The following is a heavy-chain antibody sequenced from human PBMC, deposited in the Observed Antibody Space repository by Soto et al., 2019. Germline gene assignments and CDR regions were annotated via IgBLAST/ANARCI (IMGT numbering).Heavy chain of an antibody. J-gene: IGHJ3*02. D-gene: IGHD1-26*01. Sequence: QVQLQASGPGLVKSSQTLSLTCTVSGGSIRTGGYYWSWIRQRPGRGLEWIGYIYHSGMTFSNPSFQSRVANSIDTSQNQFSRQLSDVTAAYTAVYYLATVRWELHDAFDIWGHGTMVSVSS. CDR3: ATVRWELHDAFDI. V-gene: IGHV4-31*03. CDR2: IYHSGMT. CDR1: GGSIRTGGYY.